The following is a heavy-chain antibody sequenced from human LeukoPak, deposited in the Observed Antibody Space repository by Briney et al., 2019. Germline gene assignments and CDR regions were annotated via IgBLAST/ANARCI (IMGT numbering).Heavy chain of an antibody. D-gene: IGHD6-6*01. V-gene: IGHV4-4*07. CDR1: GGSISSHD. J-gene: IGHJ4*02. CDR3: ARGSWQLAEEVY. CDR2: IYISGSP. Sequence: SETLSLTCTVSGGSISSHDRTWIRQPAGKGLEWIGRIYISGSPNYNPSLKSRVTMSVDTSKYQFSLKLTSVTAADTAVYYCARGSWQLAEEVYWGQGTLVTVSS.